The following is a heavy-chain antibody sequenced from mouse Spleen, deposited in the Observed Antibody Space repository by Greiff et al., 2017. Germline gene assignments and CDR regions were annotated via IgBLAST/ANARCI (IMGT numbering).Heavy chain of an antibody. CDR1: GFTFSSFG. J-gene: IGHJ4*01. D-gene: IGHD4-1*01. CDR3: ARSEKLGRWAMDY. Sequence: EVKVEESGGGLVKPGGSLKLSCAASGFTFSSFGMHWVRQAPEKGLEWVAYISSGSSIIYYADTVKGRFTISRDNPKNTLFLQMTSLRSEDTAMYYCARSEKLGRWAMDYWGQGTSVTVSS. CDR2: ISSGSSII. V-gene: IGHV5-17*02.